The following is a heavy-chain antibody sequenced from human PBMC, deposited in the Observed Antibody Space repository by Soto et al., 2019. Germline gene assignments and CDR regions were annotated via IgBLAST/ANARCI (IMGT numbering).Heavy chain of an antibody. D-gene: IGHD5-18*01. J-gene: IGHJ4*02. CDR1: LFTFSSYS. CDR3: ASSRQLWPLRY. CDR2: ISSSSSYI. V-gene: IGHV3-21*01. Sequence: SLRVSWTASLFTFSSYSMNWVRQAPGKGLEWVSSISSSSSYIYYADSVKGRFTISRDNAKNSLYLQMNSLRAEDTAVYYCASSRQLWPLRYWGQGTLVTVSS.